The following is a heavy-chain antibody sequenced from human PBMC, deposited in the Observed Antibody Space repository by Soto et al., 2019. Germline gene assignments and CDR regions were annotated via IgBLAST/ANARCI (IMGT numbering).Heavy chain of an antibody. D-gene: IGHD6-19*01. CDR1: GFTFSSYG. CDR2: ISYDGSNK. J-gene: IGHJ6*02. Sequence: QVQLVESGGGVVQPGRSLRLSCAASGFTFSSYGMHWVRQAPGKGLEWVAVISYDGSNKYYADSVKGRFTISRDNSKNTLYLQMNSLRAEDTAVYYCAKDLTRGSGWPNYYYYGMDVWGQGTTVTVSS. V-gene: IGHV3-30*18. CDR3: AKDLTRGSGWPNYYYYGMDV.